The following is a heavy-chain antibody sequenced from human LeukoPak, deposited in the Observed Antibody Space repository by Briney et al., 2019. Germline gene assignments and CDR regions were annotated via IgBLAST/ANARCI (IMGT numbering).Heavy chain of an antibody. V-gene: IGHV4-4*07. CDR2: IYTSGST. CDR3: ARGYDFFDY. D-gene: IGHD2-2*01. CDR1: GVSISSYY. J-gene: IGHJ4*02. Sequence: PAETLSLTCTISGVSISSYYWTWVRQPAGKGLEWVGRIYTSGSTNYNPSLNSRVTMSVDTSKKQFSLKVSSVTAADTAVYYCARGYDFFDYWGQGALVTVSS.